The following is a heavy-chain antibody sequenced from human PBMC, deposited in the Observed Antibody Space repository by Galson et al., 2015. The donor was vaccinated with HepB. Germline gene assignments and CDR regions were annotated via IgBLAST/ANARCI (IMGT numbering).Heavy chain of an antibody. V-gene: IGHV1-18*04. CDR1: GYTFTSYG. D-gene: IGHD3-10*01. J-gene: IGHJ5*02. CDR3: AREDYGSGSYGLDKVWFDP. CDR2: ISAYNGNT. Sequence: SVKVSCKASGYTFTSYGISWVRQAPGQGLEWMGWISAYNGNTNYAQKLQGRVTMTTDTSTSTAYMELRSLRSDDTAVYYCAREDYGSGSYGLDKVWFDPWGQGTLVTVSS.